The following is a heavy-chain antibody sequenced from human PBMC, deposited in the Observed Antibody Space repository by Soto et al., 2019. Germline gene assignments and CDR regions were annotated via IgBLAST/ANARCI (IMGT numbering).Heavy chain of an antibody. CDR2: IWYDGSNK. J-gene: IGHJ6*02. D-gene: IGHD2-15*01. CDR1: GFTFSSYG. CDR3: ASAYCSGGSCYYYGMDV. Sequence: QVQLVESGGGVVQPGRSLRLSCAASGFTFSSYGMHWVRQAPGKGLEWVAVIWYDGSNKYYADSVKGRFTISRDNSTNTLYLQMTSLRAEDTAVYYCASAYCSGGSCYYYGMDVWGQGTTVTVSS. V-gene: IGHV3-33*01.